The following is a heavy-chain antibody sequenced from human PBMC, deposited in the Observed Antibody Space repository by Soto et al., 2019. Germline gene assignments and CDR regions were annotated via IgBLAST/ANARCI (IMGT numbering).Heavy chain of an antibody. D-gene: IGHD3-3*01. CDR2: ISGSGGST. CDR3: AKGGTYYDFWSGYYFDY. V-gene: IGHV3-23*01. J-gene: IGHJ4*02. Sequence: EVQLLESGGGLVQPGGSLRLSCAASGFTFSSYAMSWVRQAPGKGLEWVSAISGSGGSTYYADSVKGRFTISRDNSKNTLYLQMNSLSAEDTAVYYCAKGGTYYDFWSGYYFDYWGQGTLVTVSS. CDR1: GFTFSSYA.